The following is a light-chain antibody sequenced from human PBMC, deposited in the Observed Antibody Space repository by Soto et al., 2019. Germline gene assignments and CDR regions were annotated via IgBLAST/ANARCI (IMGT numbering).Light chain of an antibody. J-gene: IGKJ5*01. CDR3: QQYYSYPLT. Sequence: AIRMTQSPSSLSASTGDRVTITCRASQGISSYLAWYQQKPGKAPKLLIYAASTLQSGVPSRFSGSGSGTDFTRTISCLQSEDFATYYCQQYYSYPLTFGQGTRLEIK. V-gene: IGKV1-8*01. CDR2: AAS. CDR1: QGISSY.